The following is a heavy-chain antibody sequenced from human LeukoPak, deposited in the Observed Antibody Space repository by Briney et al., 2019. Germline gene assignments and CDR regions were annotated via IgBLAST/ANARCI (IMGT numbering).Heavy chain of an antibody. D-gene: IGHD4-17*01. CDR1: GFTFSSYA. CDR3: ARVGDIDAFDI. J-gene: IGHJ3*02. CDR2: ISGSGGSA. Sequence: GGSLRLSCAASGFTFSSYAMSWVRQAPGKGLEWVSAISGSGGSAYYADSVKGRFTISRDNSKNTLYLQMGSLRAEDMAVYYCARVGDIDAFDIWGQGTMVTVSS. V-gene: IGHV3-23*01.